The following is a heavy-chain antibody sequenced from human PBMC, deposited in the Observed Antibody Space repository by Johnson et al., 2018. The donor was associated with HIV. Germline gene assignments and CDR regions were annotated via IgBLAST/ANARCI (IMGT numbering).Heavy chain of an antibody. Sequence: VQLVESGGGLIQPGGSLRLSCAASGFTVSSNYMSWVRQAPGKGLEWVASIKQDGREHYYVDSVKGRFTISSDNPKNSLFLQMNSLRPEDTAVYYCAKDAAAAALRAFDNWGQGTMVTVSS. CDR3: AKDAAAAALRAFDN. D-gene: IGHD6-13*01. CDR1: GFTVSSNY. J-gene: IGHJ3*02. CDR2: IKQDGREH. V-gene: IGHV3-7*01.